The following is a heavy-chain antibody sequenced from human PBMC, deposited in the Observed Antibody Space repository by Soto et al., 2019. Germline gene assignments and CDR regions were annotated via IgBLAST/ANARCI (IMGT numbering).Heavy chain of an antibody. CDR2: INHSGST. J-gene: IGHJ4*02. CDR3: ARGAAAAGTAYFDY. D-gene: IGHD6-13*01. CDR1: GGSFSGYY. Sequence: SETLSLTCAVYGGSFSGYYWSWIRQPPGKGLEWIGEINHSGSTNYNPSLKSRVTISVDTSKNQFSLKLSSVTAADTAVYYCARGAAAAGTAYFDYWGQGXLVTVYS. V-gene: IGHV4-34*01.